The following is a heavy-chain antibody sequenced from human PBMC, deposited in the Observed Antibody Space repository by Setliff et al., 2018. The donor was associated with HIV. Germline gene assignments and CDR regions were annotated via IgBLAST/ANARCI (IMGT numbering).Heavy chain of an antibody. J-gene: IGHJ4*02. CDR1: GGTLSSYA. V-gene: IGHV1-69*10. Sequence: SVKVSCKASGGTLSSYAISWVRQAPGQGLEWMGGIIPILGIANYAQKFQGRVTITADKSTSTAYMELSSLRSEDTAVYYCARDGRVLQVLRYFDWLYYFDYWGQGTLVTVSS. CDR2: IIPILGIA. D-gene: IGHD3-9*01. CDR3: ARDGRVLQVLRYFDWLYYFDY.